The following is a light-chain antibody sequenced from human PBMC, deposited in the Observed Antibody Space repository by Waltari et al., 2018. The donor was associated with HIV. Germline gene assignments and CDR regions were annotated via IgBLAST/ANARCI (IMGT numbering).Light chain of an antibody. CDR1: SSNIRAGYD. CDR2: GNN. J-gene: IGLJ2*01. V-gene: IGLV1-40*01. CDR3: QSYDNSLSGSGV. Sequence: QSVLTQPPSVSGAPGQRVTISCTGSSSNIRAGYDVHWYQQLPGTAPKLLIYGNNNRPSGVPDRFSGSKSGTSASLAITGLQAEDEADYYCQSYDNSLSGSGVFGGGTKLTVL.